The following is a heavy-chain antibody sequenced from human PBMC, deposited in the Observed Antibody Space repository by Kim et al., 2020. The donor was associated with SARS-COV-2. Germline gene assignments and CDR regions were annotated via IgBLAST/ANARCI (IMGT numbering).Heavy chain of an antibody. CDR2: ISYDGSNK. J-gene: IGHJ6*02. CDR1: GFTFSSYG. CDR3: AKDWGSGYCSGGSCYNPPSHRPNYYGMDV. V-gene: IGHV3-30*18. Sequence: GGSLRLSCAASGFTFSSYGMHWVRQAPGKGLEWVAVISYDGSNKYYADSVKGRFTISRDNSKNTLYLQMNSLRAEDTAVYYCAKDWGSGYCSGGSCYNPPSHRPNYYGMDVWGQGTTVTVSS. D-gene: IGHD2-15*01.